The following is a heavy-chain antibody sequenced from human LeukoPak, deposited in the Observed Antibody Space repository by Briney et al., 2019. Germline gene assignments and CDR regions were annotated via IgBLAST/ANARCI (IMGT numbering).Heavy chain of an antibody. CDR1: GFTFSSYG. CDR3: AKDGTWELLLEY. Sequence: PGGSLRLSCAASGFTFSSYGMHWVRQAPGKGLEWVAFIRYDGSNKYYADSVKGRFTISRDNSKNTLYLQMNSLRAEDTAVYYCAKDGTWELLLEYWGQGTLVTVSS. D-gene: IGHD1-26*01. V-gene: IGHV3-30*02. CDR2: IRYDGSNK. J-gene: IGHJ4*02.